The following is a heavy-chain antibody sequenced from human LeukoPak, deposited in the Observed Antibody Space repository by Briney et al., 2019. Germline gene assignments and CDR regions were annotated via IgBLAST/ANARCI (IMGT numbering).Heavy chain of an antibody. CDR1: GFTFGDYA. J-gene: IGHJ4*02. V-gene: IGHV3-49*04. CDR2: IRSKAYGGTT. Sequence: PGGSLRLSCTASGFTFGDYAMSWVRQAPGRGLEWVGFIRSKAYGGTTEYAASVKGRFTISRDHSTSIAYLQMNSLKTEDTAVYYCTRGTPDYDYVWGSYRALDYWGQGTLVTVSS. D-gene: IGHD3-16*01. CDR3: TRGTPDYDYVWGSYRALDY.